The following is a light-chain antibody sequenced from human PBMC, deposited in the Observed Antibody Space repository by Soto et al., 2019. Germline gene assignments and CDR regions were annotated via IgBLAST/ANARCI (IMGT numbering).Light chain of an antibody. CDR3: QQYNRYS. J-gene: IGKJ1*01. Sequence: DIQMTQSPSTLPASVGDRVTITFRASQSISNWLSWYQQKQGTAPKVLIYHASNLQSGVPSRFSGSGSGTEFTLTISSLQPDDFATYYCQQYNRYSFGQGTKVEIK. V-gene: IGKV1-5*01. CDR2: HAS. CDR1: QSISNW.